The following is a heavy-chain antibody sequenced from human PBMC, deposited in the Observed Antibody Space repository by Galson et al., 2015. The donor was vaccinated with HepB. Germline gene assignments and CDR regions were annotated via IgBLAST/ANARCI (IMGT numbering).Heavy chain of an antibody. CDR3: ARGQRGYSGYDWIFWFDP. J-gene: IGHJ5*02. D-gene: IGHD5-12*01. CDR2: MNPNSGNT. CDR1: GYTFTSYD. Sequence: SVKVSCKASGYTFTSYDINWVRQATGQGFEWMGWMNPNSGNTGYAQKFQGRVTMTRNTSISTAYMELSSLRSEDTAVYYCARGQRGYSGYDWIFWFDPWGQGTLVTVSS. V-gene: IGHV1-8*01.